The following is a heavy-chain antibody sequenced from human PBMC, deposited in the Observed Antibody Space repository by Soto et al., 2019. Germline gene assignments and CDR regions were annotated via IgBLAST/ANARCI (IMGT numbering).Heavy chain of an antibody. D-gene: IGHD4-17*01. CDR1: GGSISSYY. V-gene: IGHV4-59*01. J-gene: IGHJ4*02. Sequence: QVQLQESGPGLVKPSETLSLTCTVSGGSISSYYWSWIRQPPGKGLEWIGYIYYSGSTNYNPSPKSRVTISVDTSKNQFSLKLSSVTAADTAVYYCARGGDLSPYYFDYWGQGTLVTVSS. CDR2: IYYSGST. CDR3: ARGGDLSPYYFDY.